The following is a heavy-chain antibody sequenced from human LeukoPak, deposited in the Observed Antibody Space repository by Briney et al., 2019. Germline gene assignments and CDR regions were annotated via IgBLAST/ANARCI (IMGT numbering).Heavy chain of an antibody. V-gene: IGHV4-59*01. CDR1: GGSISSYY. J-gene: IGHJ3*02. CDR3: ARDRDDPDAFDI. Sequence: SETLSLTCTVSGGSISSYYWSWIRKPPGKGLEWIGYIYYSGSTNYNPSLKSRVTISVDTSKNQFSLKLSSVTAADTAVYYCARDRDDPDAFDIWGQGTMVTVSS. CDR2: IYYSGST. D-gene: IGHD2-21*01.